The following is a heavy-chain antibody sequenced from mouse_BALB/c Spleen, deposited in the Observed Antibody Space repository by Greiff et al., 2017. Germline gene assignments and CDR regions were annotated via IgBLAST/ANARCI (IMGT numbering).Heavy chain of an antibody. D-gene: IGHD1-1*01. V-gene: IGHV1S29*02. J-gene: IGHJ3*01. CDR3: ARGATVVATGFAY. Sequence: VQLKESGPELVKPGASVKISCKASGYTFTDYNMHWVKQSHGKSLEWIGYIYPYNGGTGYNQKFKSKATLTVDNSSSTAYMELRSLTSEDSAVYYCARGATVVATGFAYWGQGTLVTVSA. CDR1: GYTFTDYN. CDR2: IYPYNGGT.